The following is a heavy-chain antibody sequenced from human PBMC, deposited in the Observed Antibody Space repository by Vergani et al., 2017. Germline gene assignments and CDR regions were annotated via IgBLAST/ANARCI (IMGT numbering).Heavy chain of an antibody. CDR3: VRDRGLXAGGRCYTEAWDY. V-gene: IGHV3-30-3*01. CDR1: GFALNRHA. D-gene: IGHD2-2*02. Sequence: VQLLESGGGVVQPGTSLRLSCVVSGFALNRHAMYWVRQAPGKGLEWVVGISFDGTNEYYPDLVKGRFTISRDIAKNTLYLQVRSLRLEDTGVYHCVRDRGLXAGGRCYTEAWDYWGQGTPVTVSS. CDR2: ISFDGTNE. J-gene: IGHJ4*02.